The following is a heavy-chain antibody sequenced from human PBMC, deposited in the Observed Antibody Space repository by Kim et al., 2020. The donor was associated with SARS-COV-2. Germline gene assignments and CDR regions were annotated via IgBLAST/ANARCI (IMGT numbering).Heavy chain of an antibody. J-gene: IGHJ4*02. Sequence: GESLKISCKASGYTFSNYWIGWVRQMPGQGLEWMGIIYPGDSDTEYNPSFEGQVTITADESFSTAYLQWNSLTASDSAKYYCARHIAVIGKNGYFDSWGQGILVTVSS. CDR1: GYTFSNYW. CDR3: ARHIAVIGKNGYFDS. CDR2: IYPGDSDT. D-gene: IGHD6-19*01. V-gene: IGHV5-51*01.